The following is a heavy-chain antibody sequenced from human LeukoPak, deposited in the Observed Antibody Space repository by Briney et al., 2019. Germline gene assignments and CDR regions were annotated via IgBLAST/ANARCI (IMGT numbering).Heavy chain of an antibody. CDR1: GFTFSSYA. Sequence: GGSLRLSCAASGFTFSSYAMSWVRQAPGKGLEWVSSISGSGGSTHYADSVKGRFTISRDKAKNTLYLQMNSLRAEDTAVYNCAKSSYYDASGYYREYYFDYWGQGTLVTVSS. CDR2: ISGSGGST. J-gene: IGHJ4*02. D-gene: IGHD3-22*01. CDR3: AKSSYYDASGYYREYYFDY. V-gene: IGHV3-23*01.